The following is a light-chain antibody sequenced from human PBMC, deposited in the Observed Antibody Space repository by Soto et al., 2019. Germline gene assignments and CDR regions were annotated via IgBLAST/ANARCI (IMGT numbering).Light chain of an antibody. CDR1: QSISN. CDR2: DVS. Sequence: EIVMTQSPAALSVSPGERVTFSCRASQSISNLAWYQHKPGQAPRLLIYDVSYGATGIPVRFSGSGSGTDFTLTISSLEPEDFAVYYCQQYSSSRTFGQGTKVDIK. J-gene: IGKJ1*01. V-gene: IGKV3-20*01. CDR3: QQYSSSRT.